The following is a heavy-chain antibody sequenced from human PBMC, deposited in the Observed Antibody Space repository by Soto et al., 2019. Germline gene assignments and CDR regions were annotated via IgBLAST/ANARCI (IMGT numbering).Heavy chain of an antibody. CDR2: ISGSGGST. CDR3: AKGDYYDSSGSYDY. Sequence: EVQLLESGGGLVQPGGSLRLSCAASGFTFSSYAMSWVRQAPGKGLDWVSAISGSGGSTYYADSVKGRFTISRDNSKNTLYLQMNSLRAEDTAVYYCAKGDYYDSSGSYDYWGQGTLVTVSS. D-gene: IGHD3-22*01. V-gene: IGHV3-23*01. J-gene: IGHJ4*02. CDR1: GFTFSSYA.